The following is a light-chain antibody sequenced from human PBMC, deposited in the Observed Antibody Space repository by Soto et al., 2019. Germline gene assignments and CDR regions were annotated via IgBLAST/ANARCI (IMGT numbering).Light chain of an antibody. J-gene: IGKJ1*01. V-gene: IGKV1-33*01. CDR1: QDINIY. Sequence: DIQMTQSPSSLFASVGDRVTITCQATQDINIYLNWYQQTPGKAPNLLIYDASNLEIGVPSRFSGSGSGTHFTFTISNLQPEDIATYYCQQYDNLPPTWTFGQGTKVDIK. CDR3: QQYDNLPPTWT. CDR2: DAS.